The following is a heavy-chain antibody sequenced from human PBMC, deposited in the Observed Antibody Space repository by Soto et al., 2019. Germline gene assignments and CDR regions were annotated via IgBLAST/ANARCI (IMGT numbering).Heavy chain of an antibody. CDR2: IYHSGST. J-gene: IGHJ6*02. Sequence: SETLSLTCAVSGGSISSGGYSWSWIRQPPGKGLEWIGYIYHSGSTYYNPSLKSRVTISVDTSKNQFSLKLSSVTAADTAVYYCARRLYYDSSGFEGGGMDVWGQGTTVTVYS. D-gene: IGHD3-22*01. V-gene: IGHV4-30-2*01. CDR1: GGSISSGGYS. CDR3: ARRLYYDSSGFEGGGMDV.